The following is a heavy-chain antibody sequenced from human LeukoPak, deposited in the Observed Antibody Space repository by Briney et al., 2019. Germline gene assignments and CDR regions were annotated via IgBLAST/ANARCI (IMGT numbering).Heavy chain of an antibody. Sequence: GGSLRLSCATSGFTFSSYSMNWVRQAPGKGLEWVSAINNSGGSTYYADSVKGRFTISRDNSKNTLYLQMNSLRAEDTAVYYCATPTTSWYYYGMDVWGQGTTVTVSS. J-gene: IGHJ6*02. CDR3: ATPTTSWYYYGMDV. D-gene: IGHD5-12*01. CDR1: GFTFSSYS. V-gene: IGHV3-23*01. CDR2: INNSGGST.